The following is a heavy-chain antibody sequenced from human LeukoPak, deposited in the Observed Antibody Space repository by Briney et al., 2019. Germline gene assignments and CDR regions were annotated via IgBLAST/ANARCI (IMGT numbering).Heavy chain of an antibody. CDR2: ISSSSSYI. J-gene: IGHJ4*02. D-gene: IGHD5-12*01. CDR3: ARDIIYSGYETFDY. CDR1: GFTFITYT. Sequence: GGSLRLSCAASGFTFITYTMNWVRQAPGKGLEWVSSISSSSSYIYYADSVKGRFTISRDNAKSSLHLQMNSLRAEDTAVYYCARDIIYSGYETFDYWGQGTLVTVSS. V-gene: IGHV3-21*01.